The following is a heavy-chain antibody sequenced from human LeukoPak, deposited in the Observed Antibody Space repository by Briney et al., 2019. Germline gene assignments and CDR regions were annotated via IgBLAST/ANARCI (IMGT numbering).Heavy chain of an antibody. CDR3: ARQAAARKLDY. J-gene: IGHJ4*02. Sequence: GGSLRPSCAASGFTFSSYSMNWVRQAPGKGLEWVSSISSSSSYIYYADSVKGRFTISRDNAKNSLYLQMNSLRAEDTAVYYCARQAAARKLDYWGQGTLVTVSS. CDR2: ISSSSSYI. CDR1: GFTFSSYS. D-gene: IGHD6-13*01. V-gene: IGHV3-21*01.